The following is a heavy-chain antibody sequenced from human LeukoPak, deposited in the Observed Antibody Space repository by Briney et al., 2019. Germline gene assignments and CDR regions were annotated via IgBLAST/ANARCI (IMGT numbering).Heavy chain of an antibody. CDR1: GFTFSSYS. D-gene: IGHD5-12*01. CDR2: ISSSSSYI. Sequence: GGSLRLSCAASGFTFSSYSMNWVRQAPGKGLEWVSSISSSSSYIYYADSVKGRFTISRDNAKNSLYLQMNSLRAEDTAVYYCARSGTGYSGYDLSTSRGRRNYYYYGMDVWGQGTTVTVSS. J-gene: IGHJ6*02. V-gene: IGHV3-21*01. CDR3: ARSGTGYSGYDLSTSRGRRNYYYYGMDV.